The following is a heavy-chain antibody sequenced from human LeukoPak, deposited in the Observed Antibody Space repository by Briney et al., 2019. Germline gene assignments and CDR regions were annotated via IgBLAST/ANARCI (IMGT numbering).Heavy chain of an antibody. CDR2: ISSSGSTI. CDR3: ASHCSGGSCYDLGWFDP. D-gene: IGHD2-15*01. J-gene: IGHJ5*02. V-gene: IGHV3-48*03. Sequence: PGGSLRLSCAASGFTFSSYEMNWVRQAPGKGLEWVSYISSSGSTIYCADSVKGRFTISRDNAKNSLYLQMNSLRAEDTAVYYCASHCSGGSCYDLGWFDPWGQGTLVTVSS. CDR1: GFTFSSYE.